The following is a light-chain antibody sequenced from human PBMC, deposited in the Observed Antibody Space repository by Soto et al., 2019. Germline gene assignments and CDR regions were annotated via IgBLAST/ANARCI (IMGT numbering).Light chain of an antibody. CDR1: QSVSSN. V-gene: IGKV3-15*01. Sequence: EIVMTQSPATLSVSPGEGATVSCRASQSVSSNLAWYQQKPGQAPRLLIYGASTRATGIPARFSGSGSGTEFTLTISSLEPEDFAIYYCQQRSYWPQYTFGQGTKLEI. CDR3: QQRSYWPQYT. CDR2: GAS. J-gene: IGKJ2*01.